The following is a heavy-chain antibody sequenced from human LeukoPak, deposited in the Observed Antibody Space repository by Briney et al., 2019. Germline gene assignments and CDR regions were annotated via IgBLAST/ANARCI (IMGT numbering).Heavy chain of an antibody. D-gene: IGHD6-6*01. CDR1: GFTFDDYA. J-gene: IGHJ6*03. CDR2: ISWNSGSI. CDR3: ANLGSSSISNYYYYMDV. Sequence: GGSLRLSCAASGFTFDDYAMHWVRQAPGKGLEWVSGISWNSGSIGYADSVKGRFTISRDNAKNSLYLQMNSLRAEDTALYYCANLGSSSISNYYYYMDVWGKGTTVTVSS. V-gene: IGHV3-9*01.